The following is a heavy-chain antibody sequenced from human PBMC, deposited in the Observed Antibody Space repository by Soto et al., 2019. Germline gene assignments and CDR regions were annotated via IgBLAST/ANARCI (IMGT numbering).Heavy chain of an antibody. J-gene: IGHJ6*02. CDR3: ARGSLPGYDFWSGYYSYYYYYGMDV. CDR2: IYYSGST. V-gene: IGHV4-39*07. D-gene: IGHD3-3*01. CDR1: GGSISNPIYY. Sequence: SETLSLTCTVSGGSISNPIYYWAWIRQPPGKGLEWIGSIYYSGSTNYNPSLKSRVTISVDTSKNQFSLKLSSVTAADTAVYYCARGSLPGYDFWSGYYSYYYYYGMDVWGQGTTVTVSS.